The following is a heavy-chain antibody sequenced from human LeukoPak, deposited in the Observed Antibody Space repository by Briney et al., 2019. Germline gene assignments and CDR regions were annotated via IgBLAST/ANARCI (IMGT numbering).Heavy chain of an antibody. CDR3: ARDDPKPYYYGSGSYYHTLIDY. V-gene: IGHV1-18*01. Sequence: ASVKVSCKASGYTFTSYGISWVRQAPGQGLEWMGWISAYNGNTNYAQKLQGRVTMTTDTSTSTAYMELRSLRSDDTAVYYCARDDPKPYYYGSGSYYHTLIDYWGQGTLVTVSS. J-gene: IGHJ4*02. D-gene: IGHD3-10*01. CDR1: GYTFTSYG. CDR2: ISAYNGNT.